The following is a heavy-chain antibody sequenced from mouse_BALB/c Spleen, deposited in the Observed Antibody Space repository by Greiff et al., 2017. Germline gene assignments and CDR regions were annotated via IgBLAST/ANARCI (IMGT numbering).Heavy chain of an antibody. J-gene: IGHJ2*01. D-gene: IGHD1-1*01. CDR1: GYSITSGYY. Sequence: EVQLQQSGPGLVKPSQSLSLTCSVTGYSITSGYYWHWIRQFPGNKLEWLGYISYDGSNNYNPSLKNRISITRDTSKNQFFLKLNSVTTEDTATYYCARDRYYGSSYFDYWGQGTTLTVSS. CDR2: ISYDGSN. CDR3: ARDRYYGSSYFDY. V-gene: IGHV3-6*02.